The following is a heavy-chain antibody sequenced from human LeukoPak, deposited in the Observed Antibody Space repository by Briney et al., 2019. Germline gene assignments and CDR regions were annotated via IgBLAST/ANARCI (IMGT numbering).Heavy chain of an antibody. Sequence: PSETLSLTCAVYGGSFSGYYWSWLRQPPGKGLEWIGEINHSGSTNYNPSLKSRVTISVDTSKNQFSLKLSSVTAADTAVYYCARYARDGFYYGMDVWGQGTTVTVSS. CDR1: GGSFSGYY. J-gene: IGHJ6*02. D-gene: IGHD5-24*01. CDR2: INHSGST. V-gene: IGHV4-34*01. CDR3: ARYARDGFYYGMDV.